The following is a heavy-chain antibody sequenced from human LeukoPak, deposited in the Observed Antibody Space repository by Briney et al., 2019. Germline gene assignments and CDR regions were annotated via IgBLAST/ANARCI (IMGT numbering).Heavy chain of an antibody. J-gene: IGHJ4*02. CDR3: ARERGGSYLSDY. D-gene: IGHD1-26*01. CDR1: GYTFTAYD. V-gene: IGHV1-2*02. Sequence: GASVKVSCKASGYTFTAYDITWVRQAPGPGLEGMGWINPNSGGTNYAQKFQGRVTMTRDTSISTAYMELSRLRSDDTAVYYCARERGGSYLSDYWGQGTLVTVSS. CDR2: INPNSGGT.